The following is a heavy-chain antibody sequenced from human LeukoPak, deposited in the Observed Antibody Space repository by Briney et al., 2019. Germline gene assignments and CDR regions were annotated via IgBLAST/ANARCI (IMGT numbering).Heavy chain of an antibody. CDR3: TRDPPAVAINTYA. CDR2: IYSGGET. J-gene: IGHJ5*02. D-gene: IGHD6-13*01. CDR1: GVSVSSNF. Sequence: PRGSLRLSCAASGVSVSSNFMIWVRQAPGKGLEWVSLIYSGGETSYADSVKGRFSISRDNSKNTLYLQMNSLRVEDTAVYYCTRDPPAVAINTYAWGQGTLVTVSS. V-gene: IGHV3-66*01.